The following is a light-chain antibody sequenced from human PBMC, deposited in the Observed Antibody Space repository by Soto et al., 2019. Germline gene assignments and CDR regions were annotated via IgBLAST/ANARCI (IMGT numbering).Light chain of an antibody. Sequence: DIQMTQSPSTLSASVGDMVTITFRASQTIRSLLAWYQQKPGKAPKALIYDASRLGSGVPSRFSGSGSGTEFTLTISSLQPDDFATYYCQQYQTYATFGQGTRLEIK. V-gene: IGKV1-5*01. CDR2: DAS. J-gene: IGKJ5*01. CDR1: QTIRSL. CDR3: QQYQTYAT.